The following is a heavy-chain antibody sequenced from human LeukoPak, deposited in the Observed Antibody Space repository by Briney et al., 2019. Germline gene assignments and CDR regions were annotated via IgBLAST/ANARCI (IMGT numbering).Heavy chain of an antibody. CDR3: VRGGYGSIDY. CDR1: GFAFSSLW. J-gene: IGHJ4*02. V-gene: IGHV3-74*01. Sequence: GGSLRLPCEASGFAFSSLWMHWVRQAPGKGLVWVSYINSDGSSTNYADSVKGRFTISRDNAKNMLYLQMNSLRAEDTAVYYCVRGGYGSIDYWGQGTLVTVSS. D-gene: IGHD4-17*01. CDR2: INSDGSST.